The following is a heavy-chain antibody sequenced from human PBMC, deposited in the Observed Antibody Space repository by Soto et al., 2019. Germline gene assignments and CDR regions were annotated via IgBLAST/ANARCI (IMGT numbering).Heavy chain of an antibody. CDR1: GLTFSSYS. D-gene: IGHD3-10*01. J-gene: IGHJ4*02. CDR3: AVLWFGEPARFDY. V-gene: IGHV3-21*05. Sequence: GGLLRLSSAASGLTFSSYSRNWVRQAPGKGLEWVSYISSSSSTYYADSVKGRFTISRDNSKNTLYLQMNRLRAEDTAVYYCAVLWFGEPARFDYWGQGTLVTVSS. CDR2: ISSSSST.